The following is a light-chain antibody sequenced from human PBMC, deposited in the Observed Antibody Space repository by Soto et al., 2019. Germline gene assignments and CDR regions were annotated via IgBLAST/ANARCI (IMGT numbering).Light chain of an antibody. CDR1: QSVSSY. V-gene: IGKV3-11*01. Sequence: EIVLTQAPATLSLSPGEGATLSCSASQSVSSYLAWYQQKPGQAPRLLVYDASNRATGIPARFSGSVFGTDLTLTISSLEPEDAAAYYCQQRSNWPPIPFGQGTRLEIK. CDR2: DAS. J-gene: IGKJ5*01. CDR3: QQRSNWPPIP.